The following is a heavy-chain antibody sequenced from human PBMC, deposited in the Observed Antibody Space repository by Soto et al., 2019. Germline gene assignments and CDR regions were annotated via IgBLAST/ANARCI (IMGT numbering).Heavy chain of an antibody. CDR2: ISGSGGST. CDR1: GFTCSSYA. J-gene: IGHJ4*02. Sequence: GGSLKLSCAASGFTCSSYAMSWVRQAPGKGLEWVSAISGSGGSTYYADSVKGRFTISRDNSKNTLYLQMNSLRAEDTAVYYCAKDRDYGEFDYWGQGTLVTVSS. V-gene: IGHV3-23*01. D-gene: IGHD4-17*01. CDR3: AKDRDYGEFDY.